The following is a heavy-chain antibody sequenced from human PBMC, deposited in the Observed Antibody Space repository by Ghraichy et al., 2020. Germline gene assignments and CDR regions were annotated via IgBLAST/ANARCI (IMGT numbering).Heavy chain of an antibody. Sequence: LSLTCAASGFTFSSYAMSWVRQAPGKGLEWVSGISGSGGSTYYADSVKGRFTISRDNSKNTLYLQMNNLRAEDTAVYYCAKGASSSGWYRFPDYWGQGTLVTVSS. D-gene: IGHD6-19*01. CDR3: AKGASSSGWYRFPDY. CDR2: ISGSGGST. J-gene: IGHJ4*02. CDR1: GFTFSSYA. V-gene: IGHV3-23*01.